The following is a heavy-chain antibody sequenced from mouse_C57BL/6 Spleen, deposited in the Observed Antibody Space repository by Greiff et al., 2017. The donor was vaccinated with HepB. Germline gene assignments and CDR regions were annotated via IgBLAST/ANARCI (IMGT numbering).Heavy chain of an antibody. CDR2: FYPGSGSI. V-gene: IGHV1-62-2*01. D-gene: IGHD1-1*01. CDR1: GYTFTEYT. CDR3: ARHEEGYYYGSSYAYFDY. Sequence: VQLVESGAELVKPGASVKLSCKASGYTFTEYTIHWVKQRSGQGLEWIGWFYPGSGSIKYNEKFKDKATLTADKSSSTVYMELSRLTSEDSAVYVCARHEEGYYYGSSYAYFDYWGQGTTLTVSS. J-gene: IGHJ2*01.